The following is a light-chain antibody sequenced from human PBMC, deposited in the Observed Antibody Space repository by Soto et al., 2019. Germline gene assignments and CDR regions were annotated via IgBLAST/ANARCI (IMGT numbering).Light chain of an antibody. V-gene: IGKV3-20*01. Sequence: EIVLTQSPGTLSLSPGERAILSCRASQSVSSNYLAWYQQKPGQAPSLLIYGASNRATGIPDRFIGSGSGTDFTLTISRLEPEDFAVYSCQQYGSSPGTFGQGTKVEIK. CDR3: QQYGSSPGT. J-gene: IGKJ1*01. CDR1: QSVSSNY. CDR2: GAS.